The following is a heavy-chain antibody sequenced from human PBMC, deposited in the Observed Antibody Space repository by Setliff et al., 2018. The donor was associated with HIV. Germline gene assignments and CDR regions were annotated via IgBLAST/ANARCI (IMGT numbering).Heavy chain of an antibody. CDR2: LSPSGTT. Sequence: PSETLSLTCTVYGGSFSNYYTNWIRQPPVKGLEWIGELSPSGTTRSNPSLQSRVTISLDTSNKQFSLKLTSVTAADTAMYYCASFFVTTVTNQDYWGQGTPVPVSS. J-gene: IGHJ4*02. CDR1: GGSFSNYY. V-gene: IGHV4-34*01. D-gene: IGHD4-17*01. CDR3: ASFFVTTVTNQDY.